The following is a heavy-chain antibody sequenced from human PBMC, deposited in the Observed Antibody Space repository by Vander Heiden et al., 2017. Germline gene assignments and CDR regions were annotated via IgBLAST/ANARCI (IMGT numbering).Heavy chain of an antibody. CDR1: GGTFSSYA. Sequence: QVQLVQSGAEVKKPGSSVKVSCKASGGTFSSYAISRVRQAPGQGLEWMGGIIPIFGTANYAQKFQGRVTITADESTSTAYMELSSLRSEDTAVYYCATPRDADFWSGYPRPYYYYYGMDVWGQGTTVTVSS. V-gene: IGHV1-69*01. J-gene: IGHJ6*02. CDR3: ATPRDADFWSGYPRPYYYYYGMDV. CDR2: IIPIFGTA. D-gene: IGHD3-3*01.